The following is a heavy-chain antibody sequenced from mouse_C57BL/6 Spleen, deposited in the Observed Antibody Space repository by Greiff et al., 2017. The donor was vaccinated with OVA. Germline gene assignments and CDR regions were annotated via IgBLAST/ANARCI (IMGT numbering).Heavy chain of an antibody. Sequence: QVQLQQPGAELVKPGASVKVSCKASGYTFTSYWMHWVKQRPGQGLEWIGRIHPSDSDTNYNHKFKGKATLTVDKSSSTACMQLSSVTSVDSAVYYCACITTVVGYFDFWGTGTTVTVSS. CDR1: GYTFTSYW. J-gene: IGHJ1*03. CDR2: IHPSDSDT. V-gene: IGHV1-74*01. CDR3: ACITTVVGYFDF. D-gene: IGHD1-1*01.